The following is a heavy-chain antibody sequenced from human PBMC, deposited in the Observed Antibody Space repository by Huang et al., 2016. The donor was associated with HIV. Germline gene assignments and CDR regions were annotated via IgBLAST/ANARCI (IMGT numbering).Heavy chain of an antibody. Sequence: QLLLQESGPGLVKPSEALALTCAVSGGSIRSSDYHWGWIRQPPGKGLEWIGSIYFKGGTHYSPALKSRVTIAVDPSKNLFFLNLTSMTAADTAVYYCARHREGPVAYYSGWGSHLNYMDVWGRGRTVVVSS. J-gene: IGHJ6*03. CDR3: ARHREGPVAYYSGWGSHLNYMDV. D-gene: IGHD3-10*01. V-gene: IGHV4-39*01. CDR2: IYFKGGT. CDR1: GGSIRSSDYH.